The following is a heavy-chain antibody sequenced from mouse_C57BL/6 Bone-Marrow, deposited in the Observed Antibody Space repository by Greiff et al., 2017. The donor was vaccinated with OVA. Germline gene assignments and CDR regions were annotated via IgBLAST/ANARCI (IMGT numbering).Heavy chain of an antibody. CDR2: IDPSDSYT. D-gene: IGHD3-2*01. J-gene: IGHJ2*01. CDR1: GYTFTSYW. V-gene: IGHV1-50*01. Sequence: QVQLQQPGAELVKPGASVKLSCKASGYTFTSYWMQWVKQRPGQGLEWIGEIDPSDSYTNYNQKFKGKATLTVDTSSSTAYMQLSSLTSEDAAVYYCARRQLRVRGDYFDYWGQGTTLTVSS. CDR3: ARRQLRVRGDYFDY.